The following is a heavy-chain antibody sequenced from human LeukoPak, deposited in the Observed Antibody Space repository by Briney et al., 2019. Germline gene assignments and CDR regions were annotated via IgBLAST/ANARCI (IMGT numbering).Heavy chain of an antibody. D-gene: IGHD3-16*02. Sequence: PGGSLRLSCAASGFTFSSYSMNWVRQAPGKGLEWVSSISSSSSYIYYADSVKGRFTISRDNAKNSLYLQMNGLRAEDTAVYYCARDPRGYYDYVWGSYRYTDRVYWGQGTLVTVSS. V-gene: IGHV3-21*01. CDR1: GFTFSSYS. J-gene: IGHJ4*02. CDR3: ARDPRGYYDYVWGSYRYTDRVY. CDR2: ISSSSSYI.